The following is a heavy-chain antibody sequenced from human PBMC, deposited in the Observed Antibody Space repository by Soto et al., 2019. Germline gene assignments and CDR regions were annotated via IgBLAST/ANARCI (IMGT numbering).Heavy chain of an antibody. D-gene: IGHD1-26*01. CDR3: AKGDGFILAV. CDR1: GFTVDNNY. CDR2: INTGGTT. V-gene: IGHV3-53*02. Sequence: EVQLLATGGGLIQPGGSLRLSCAASGFTVDNNYMSWVRQAPGEGLQWVSIINTGGTTYSADSVKGRFTVSRDTSKNTLYLQMNSLRAEDTAVYYCAKGDGFILAVWGQGTTVTVSS. J-gene: IGHJ6*02.